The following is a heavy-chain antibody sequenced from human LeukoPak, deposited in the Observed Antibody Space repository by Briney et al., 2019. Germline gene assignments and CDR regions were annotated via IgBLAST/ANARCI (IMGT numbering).Heavy chain of an antibody. CDR1: GFTFSSYS. D-gene: IGHD2-15*01. Sequence: GGSLRLSCAASGFTFSSYSMNWVRQAPGKGLEWVSSISSSSSYIYYADSVKGRFTISRDNAKNSLYLQMNSLRAEDTAVYYCARDQGCSGGSCLPRVAFDIWGQGTMVTVSS. CDR2: ISSSSSYI. J-gene: IGHJ3*02. V-gene: IGHV3-21*01. CDR3: ARDQGCSGGSCLPRVAFDI.